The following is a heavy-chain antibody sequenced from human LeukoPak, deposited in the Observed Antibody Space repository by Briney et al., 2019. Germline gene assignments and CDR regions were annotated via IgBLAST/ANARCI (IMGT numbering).Heavy chain of an antibody. Sequence: PGGSLRLSCTASGFTFSGYAMSWVRQAPEKGLQWVSTISGGGGSTYYADSVKGRFTISRDNSKNTLYLQMNSLRAEDTAVYYCAKAYSDFWSGYDDYWGQGTLVTVSS. J-gene: IGHJ4*02. D-gene: IGHD3-3*01. CDR3: AKAYSDFWSGYDDY. V-gene: IGHV3-23*01. CDR1: GFTFSGYA. CDR2: ISGGGGST.